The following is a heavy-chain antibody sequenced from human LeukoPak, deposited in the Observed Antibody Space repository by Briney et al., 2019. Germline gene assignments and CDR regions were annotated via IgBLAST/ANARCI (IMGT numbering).Heavy chain of an antibody. CDR3: ARGARGTTSGYSYFDY. CDR2: INQDGSEE. J-gene: IGHJ4*02. D-gene: IGHD1-1*01. CDR1: GFIFGDYW. V-gene: IGHV3-7*01. Sequence: GGSLRLSCAASGFIFGDYWMTWVRQAPGKGLERVANINQDGSEEHYVDSVKGRFTISRDTASNSLSVQMNSLRVEDTALYFCARGARGTTSGYSYFDYWGQGTLVTVSS.